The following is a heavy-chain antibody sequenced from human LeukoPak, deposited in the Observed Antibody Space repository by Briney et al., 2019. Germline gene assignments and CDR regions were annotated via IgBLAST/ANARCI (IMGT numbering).Heavy chain of an antibody. CDR1: GFTFSSYA. J-gene: IGHJ4*02. D-gene: IGHD3-9*01. CDR2: IGASGGST. CDR3: AKAEGYDILTGLDY. Sequence: GGSLRLSCATSGFTFSSYAMSWVRQAPGKGLERVSGIGASGGSTYYADSVKGWFTISRDNSKNTLYLQMNSLRTEDTAVYYCAKAEGYDILTGLDYWGQGTLVTVSS. V-gene: IGHV3-23*01.